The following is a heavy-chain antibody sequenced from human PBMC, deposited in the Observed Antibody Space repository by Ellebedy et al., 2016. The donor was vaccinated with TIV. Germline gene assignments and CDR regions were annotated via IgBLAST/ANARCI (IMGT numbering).Heavy chain of an antibody. CDR2: IKEDGSDK. CDR1: GFTFSNYW. V-gene: IGHV3-7*03. D-gene: IGHD4/OR15-4a*01. CDR3: TRGVQRFDP. J-gene: IGHJ5*02. Sequence: GESLKISCAASGFTFSNYWMSWVRQAPGKGLEWVANIKEDGSDKYYVDSVKGRFTISRDNAKNSLYLQMNSLRSEDTAVYHCTRGVQRFDPWGQGTLVTVSS.